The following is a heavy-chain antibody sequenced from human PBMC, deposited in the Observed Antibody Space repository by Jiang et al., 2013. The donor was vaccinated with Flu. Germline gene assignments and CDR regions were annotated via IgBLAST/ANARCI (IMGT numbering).Heavy chain of an antibody. CDR3: ASGDYYGSGTYYNAHY. J-gene: IGHJ4*02. Sequence: GGLVQPGGSLRLSCAASGFTFSSYSMNWVRQAPGKGLEWVSYISKSGSNIYYADFVKGRFTISRDNAKTSLYLQMNSLRAEDTAVYYCASGDYYGSGTYYNAHYWGQGTLVTVSS. V-gene: IGHV3-48*04. D-gene: IGHD3-10*01. CDR2: ISKSGSNI. CDR1: GFTFSSYS.